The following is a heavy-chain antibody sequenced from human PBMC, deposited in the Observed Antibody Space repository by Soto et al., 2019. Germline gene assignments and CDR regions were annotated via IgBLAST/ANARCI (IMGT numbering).Heavy chain of an antibody. Sequence: XXSLRLSCAASGFTFSSYGMHWVLQAPGKGLEWVAGISYDGSNKYYADSVKGRFTISRDNSKNTLYLQMNSLRAEDTALYYCAKAQRGGIAVAGPIDYWGQGTLVTVSS. CDR3: AKAQRGGIAVAGPIDY. CDR2: ISYDGSNK. V-gene: IGHV3-30*18. D-gene: IGHD6-19*01. CDR1: GFTFSSYG. J-gene: IGHJ4*02.